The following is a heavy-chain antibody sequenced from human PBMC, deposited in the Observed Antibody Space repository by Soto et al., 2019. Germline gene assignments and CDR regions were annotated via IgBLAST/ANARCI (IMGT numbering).Heavy chain of an antibody. J-gene: IGHJ4*02. CDR1: GDSISSSNW. Sequence: SETLSLTCAVSGDSISSSNWWSWVRQPPGKGLEWIGEIYHSGSTNYNPSLKSRVTISVDKSKNQFSLKLSSVTAADTAMYYFARERITMVRGGIDYWGQGTLVTVSS. V-gene: IGHV4-4*02. D-gene: IGHD3-10*01. CDR3: ARERITMVRGGIDY. CDR2: IYHSGST.